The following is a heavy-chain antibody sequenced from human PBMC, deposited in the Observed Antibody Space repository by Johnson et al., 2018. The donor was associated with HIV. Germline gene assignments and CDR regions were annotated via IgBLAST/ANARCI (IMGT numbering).Heavy chain of an antibody. J-gene: IGHJ3*02. V-gene: IGHV3-30-3*01. CDR1: AFTFRSSS. Sequence: QVQLVESGGGVVQPGRSLRLSCAASAFTFRSSSMHWVRQAPGKGLAWVAVISYDGSNKYYTASVKGRFTISRDNAEKSLYLQMNSLRAEDTAVYYCARDQEWELRLTWGGDPFDIWGQGTMVTVSS. D-gene: IGHD1-26*01. CDR2: ISYDGSNK. CDR3: ARDQEWELRLTWGGDPFDI.